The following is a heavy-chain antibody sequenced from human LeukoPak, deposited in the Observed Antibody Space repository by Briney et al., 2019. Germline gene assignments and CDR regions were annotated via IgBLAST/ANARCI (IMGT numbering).Heavy chain of an antibody. CDR1: GLTVSSEY. Sequence: PGGSLRLSCAAYGLTVSSEYLAWVRQAPGKGLEWISVIYGAGATYYADSVEGRFTISRDNSKNTLYLQMNSLRAEDTAVYYCARAYERGAFDIWGQGTMVTVSS. CDR3: ARAYERGAFDI. CDR2: IYGAGAT. D-gene: IGHD3-3*01. V-gene: IGHV3-53*01. J-gene: IGHJ3*02.